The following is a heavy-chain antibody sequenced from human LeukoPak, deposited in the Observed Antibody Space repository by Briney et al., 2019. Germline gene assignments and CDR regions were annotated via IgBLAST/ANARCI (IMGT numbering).Heavy chain of an antibody. CDR2: INHSGST. V-gene: IGHV4-34*01. D-gene: IGHD5-24*01. Sequence: KPSETLSLTCAVYGGSFSGYYWSWLRQPPGKGLEWIGEINHSGSTNYNPSLKSRVTISVDTSKNQFSLKLSSVTAADTAVYYCARHRSGWLQSSFDYWGQGTLVTVSS. J-gene: IGHJ4*02. CDR1: GGSFSGYY. CDR3: ARHRSGWLQSSFDY.